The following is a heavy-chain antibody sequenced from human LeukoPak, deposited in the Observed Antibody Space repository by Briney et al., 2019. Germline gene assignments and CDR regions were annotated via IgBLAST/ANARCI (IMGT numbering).Heavy chain of an antibody. V-gene: IGHV1-2*02. CDR2: INPNSGGT. Sequence: GASVKVSCKASGYTFTGYYMHWVRQAPGQGLEWMGWINPNSGGTNYAQKFQGRVTMTRDTSISTAYMELSRLRSDDTAVYYCARFDYYDSSGYYEYFDYWGQGTLVTVSS. J-gene: IGHJ4*02. D-gene: IGHD3-22*01. CDR1: GYTFTGYY. CDR3: ARFDYYDSSGYYEYFDY.